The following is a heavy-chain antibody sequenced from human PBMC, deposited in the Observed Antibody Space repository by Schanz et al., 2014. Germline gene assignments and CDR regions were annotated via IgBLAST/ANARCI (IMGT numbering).Heavy chain of an antibody. CDR2: IFHSGTT. D-gene: IGHD2-21*01. CDR1: GGSISSGVW. CDR3: TRSTLWSYDV. J-gene: IGHJ3*01. Sequence: QVQLQESGPGLVKPSETLSLMCTVSGGSISSGVWWTWARQSPGKGLEWIGEIFHSGTTNYNPSLESRVTISVDKSKTQFSLILSSMTAADTAVYYCTRSTLWSYDVWGRGTMVIVSS. V-gene: IGHV4-4*02.